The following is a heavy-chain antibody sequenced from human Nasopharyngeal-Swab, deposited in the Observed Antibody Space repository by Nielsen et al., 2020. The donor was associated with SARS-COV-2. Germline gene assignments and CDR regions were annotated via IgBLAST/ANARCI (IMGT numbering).Heavy chain of an antibody. D-gene: IGHD1-26*01. CDR3: ARHSGSFLTWEHAFDI. CDR2: ISSSGSTI. V-gene: IGHV3-11*01. Sequence: GGSLRLSCAASGFTFSDYYMSWIRQAPGKGLEWVSYISSSGSTIYYADSVKGRFTISRDNAKNSLYLQMNSLRAEDTAVYYCARHSGSFLTWEHAFDIWGQGTMVTVS. CDR1: GFTFSDYY. J-gene: IGHJ3*02.